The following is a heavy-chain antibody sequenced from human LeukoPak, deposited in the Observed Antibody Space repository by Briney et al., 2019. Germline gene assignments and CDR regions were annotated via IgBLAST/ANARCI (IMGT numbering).Heavy chain of an antibody. J-gene: IGHJ4*02. CDR1: GFTFSSYG. Sequence: GGSLRLSCAASGFTFSSYGMHWVRQAPGKGLEWVAVISYDGSNKYYADSVKGRFTISRDNSKNTLYLQMNSLRAEDTAVYYCAKDSYYYGSGRFDYWGQGTLVTVSS. D-gene: IGHD3-10*01. V-gene: IGHV3-30*18. CDR3: AKDSYYYGSGRFDY. CDR2: ISYDGSNK.